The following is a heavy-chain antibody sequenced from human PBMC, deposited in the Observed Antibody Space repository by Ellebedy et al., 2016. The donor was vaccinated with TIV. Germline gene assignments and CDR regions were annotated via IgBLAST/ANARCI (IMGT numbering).Heavy chain of an antibody. J-gene: IGHJ2*01. D-gene: IGHD2-2*01. Sequence: ASVKVSCXASGYTFTSYDINWVRQATGQGLEWMGWMNPNSGNTGYAQKFQGRVTMTRNTSISTAYMELSSLRSEDTAVYYCARGVVVPAAIPSWYFDLWGRGTLVTVSS. V-gene: IGHV1-8*01. CDR3: ARGVVVPAAIPSWYFDL. CDR2: MNPNSGNT. CDR1: GYTFTSYD.